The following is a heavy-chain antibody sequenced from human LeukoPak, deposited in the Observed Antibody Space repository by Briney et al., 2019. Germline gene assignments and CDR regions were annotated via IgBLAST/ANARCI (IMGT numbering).Heavy chain of an antibody. V-gene: IGHV3-23*01. D-gene: IGHD3-16*01. CDR1: GFTFSSYA. CDR3: AKGYYDYVWGSYYFDY. CDR2: IRGSGGST. J-gene: IGHJ4*02. Sequence: GGSLRLSCAASGFTFSSYAMRWVRQAPGKGLEWVSAIRGSGGSTYYADSVKGRFTISRDNSRDTLYLQMNSLRAEDTAVYYCAKGYYDYVWGSYYFDYWGQGTLVTVSS.